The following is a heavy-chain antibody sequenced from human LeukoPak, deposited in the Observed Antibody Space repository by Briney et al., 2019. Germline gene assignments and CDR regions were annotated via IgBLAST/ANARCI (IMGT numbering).Heavy chain of an antibody. CDR3: ASRKLGNDY. CDR1: GGSISSSNW. D-gene: IGHD7-27*01. CDR2: IHHSGTT. Sequence: SETLSLTCTVSGGSISSSNWWSWVRQPPGKGLECIGEIHHSGTTNYNPSLNSRVTISVDKSKNQFSLKLNSVTAADTAVYYCASRKLGNDYWGQGTLVTVSS. J-gene: IGHJ4*02. V-gene: IGHV4-4*02.